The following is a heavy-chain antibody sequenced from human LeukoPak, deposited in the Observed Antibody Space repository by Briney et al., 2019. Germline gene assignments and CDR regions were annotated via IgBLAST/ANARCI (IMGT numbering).Heavy chain of an antibody. CDR1: GYSISSGYY. D-gene: IGHD3-10*01. J-gene: IGHJ5*02. CDR3: ARAPYYYGSGSYSSNWFDP. V-gene: IGHV4-38-2*02. Sequence: PSETLSLTCTVSGYSISSGYYWGWIRQPPGKGLEWIGSIYYRGSTYYNPSLKSRVTISAITSKNQFSLKLSSVTAADTAVYYCARAPYYYGSGSYSSNWFDPWGQGTLVTVSS. CDR2: IYYRGST.